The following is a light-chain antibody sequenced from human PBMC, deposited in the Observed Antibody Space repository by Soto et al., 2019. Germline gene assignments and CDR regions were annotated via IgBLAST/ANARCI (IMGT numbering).Light chain of an antibody. CDR3: CSYAGSYTIYL. J-gene: IGLJ1*01. V-gene: IGLV2-11*01. CDR2: DVN. Sequence: ALTQPRSVPGSPGQSITISCTGTSSDVGGYNYVSWYEHHPGTAPKLIIYDVNKRPSGVPDRFSGSKSGNTAFLTISGLQADDEAEYYCCSYAGSYTIYLFGTGTKLTVL. CDR1: SSDVGGYNY.